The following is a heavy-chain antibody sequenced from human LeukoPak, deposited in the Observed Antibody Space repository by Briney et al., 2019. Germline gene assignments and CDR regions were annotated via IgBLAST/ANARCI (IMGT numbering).Heavy chain of an antibody. D-gene: IGHD6-13*01. V-gene: IGHV5-51*01. CDR1: GYSFTNYW. J-gene: IGHJ4*02. CDR3: AKTPYSSSWYVFDY. Sequence: MRGESLKISCKASGYSFTNYWIGWVRQMPGKGLEWMGIIYPGDSDTRYSPSFQGQVTISADKSISTAYLQWSSLKASDSAIYYCAKTPYSSSWYVFDYWGQGTLVTVSS. CDR2: IYPGDSDT.